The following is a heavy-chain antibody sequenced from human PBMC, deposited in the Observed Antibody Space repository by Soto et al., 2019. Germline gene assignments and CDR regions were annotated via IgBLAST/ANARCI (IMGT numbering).Heavy chain of an antibody. V-gene: IGHV3-74*01. D-gene: IGHD5-12*01. CDR2: INGDGSTA. CDR3: XXXXPXNLXDADTVASWFDP. Sequence: EVLLVXSGGGLVQPGGSLRLSCAASGFNFNFYWMHWVRQAPGKGLVWVSRINGDGSTADYADSVKGRFTXXXXXAKXXXXXXXXXXXXXXXXXXXXXXXXPXNLXDADTVASWFDPWGQGTLVTVSS. J-gene: IGHJ5*02. CDR1: GFNFNFYW.